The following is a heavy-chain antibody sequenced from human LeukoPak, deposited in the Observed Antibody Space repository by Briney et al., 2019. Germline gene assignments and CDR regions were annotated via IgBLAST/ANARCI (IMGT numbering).Heavy chain of an antibody. J-gene: IGHJ3*02. D-gene: IGHD3-22*01. CDR1: GGSISSYY. CDR2: IYTSGST. V-gene: IGHV4-4*07. Sequence: SETLSLTCTVSGGSISSYYWSWIRQPAGKGLEWIGRIYTSGSTNYNPSLKSRVTMSVDTSKNQFSLKLSSVTAADTAVYYCARGRNYYDSSCYYYESAFDIWGQGTMVTVSS. CDR3: ARGRNYYDSSCYYYESAFDI.